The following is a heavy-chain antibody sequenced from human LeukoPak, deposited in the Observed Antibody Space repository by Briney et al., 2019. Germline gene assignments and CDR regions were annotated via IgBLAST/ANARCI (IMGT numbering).Heavy chain of an antibody. V-gene: IGHV3-30*03. CDR3: ARDSYGSGSYRFDY. J-gene: IGHJ4*02. Sequence: LSLTCAVYGGSFSGYYWSWIRQPPGKGLEWVAVISYDGSNKYYADSVKGRFTISRDNSKNTLYLQMNSLRAEDTAVYYCARDSYGSGSYRFDYWGQGTLVTVSS. D-gene: IGHD3-10*01. CDR1: GGSFSGYY. CDR2: ISYDGSNK.